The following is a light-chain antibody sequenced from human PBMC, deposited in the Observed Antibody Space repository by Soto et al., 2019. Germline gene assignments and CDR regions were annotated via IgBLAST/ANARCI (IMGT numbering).Light chain of an antibody. V-gene: IGKV3-20*01. Sequence: EIVLTQSPGTLSLSPGERATLFCRASQSVSSNYLAWYQHKPGQAPRLLIYGASSRATGIPDRFSGSGSGTDFALTISRLEPEDFAVYYCQQYGRSPPITFGQGTRLEI. J-gene: IGKJ5*01. CDR1: QSVSSNY. CDR3: QQYGRSPPIT. CDR2: GAS.